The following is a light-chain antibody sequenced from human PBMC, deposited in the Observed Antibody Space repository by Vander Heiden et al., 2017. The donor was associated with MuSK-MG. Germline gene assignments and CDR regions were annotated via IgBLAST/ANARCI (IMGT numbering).Light chain of an antibody. CDR3: QQYNSYWT. J-gene: IGKJ1*01. CDR1: QSISNR. V-gene: IGKV1-5*03. CDR2: MVS. Sequence: DIQMTQSPSTLSASVGDRVTITCRASQSISNRLAWYQQKPGKAPKLLIYMVSRCESGVPSQYSHRGSGTEFTRASISRQTDNLATYYGQQYNSYWTFSQGTKVEIK.